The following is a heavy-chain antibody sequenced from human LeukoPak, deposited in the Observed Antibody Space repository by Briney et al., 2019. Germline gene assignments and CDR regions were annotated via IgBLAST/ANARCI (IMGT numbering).Heavy chain of an antibody. CDR3: ARDYQSGKYCTNGVCYPTPDY. V-gene: IGHV1-2*02. Sequence: ASVKVSCKASGYTFTSYDINWVRQAPGQGLEWMGWINPNSGGTNYAQKFQGKVTMTRDTSISTAYMELSRLRPDDTAVYYCARDYQSGKYCTNGVCYPTPDYWGQGTLVTVSS. CDR1: GYTFTSYD. J-gene: IGHJ4*02. CDR2: INPNSGGT. D-gene: IGHD2-8*01.